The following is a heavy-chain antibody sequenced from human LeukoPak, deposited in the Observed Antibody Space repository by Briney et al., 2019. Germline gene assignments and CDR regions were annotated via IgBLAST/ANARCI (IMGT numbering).Heavy chain of an antibody. CDR1: GFAFSSYW. CDR3: ARGRSYYDFWSGYPDMHFDY. J-gene: IGHJ4*02. D-gene: IGHD3-3*01. CDR2: INSDGSST. V-gene: IGHV3-74*01. Sequence: GGSLRLSCAASGFAFSSYWMHWVRQAPGKGLVWVSRINSDGSSTSYADSVKGRFTISRDNAKNTLYLQMNSLRAEDTAVYYCARGRSYYDFWSGYPDMHFDYWGQGTLVTVSS.